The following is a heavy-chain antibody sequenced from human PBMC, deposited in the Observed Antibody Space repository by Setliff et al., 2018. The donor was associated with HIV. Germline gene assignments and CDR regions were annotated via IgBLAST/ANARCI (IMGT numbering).Heavy chain of an antibody. V-gene: IGHV4-59*01. D-gene: IGHD6-19*01. CDR1: GVSISNYY. J-gene: IGHJ4*02. CDR2: IYNSGYS. Sequence: SETLSLTCEVSGVSISNYYWSWIRQPPGKGLEWIGYIYNSGYSNSKPSLKSRVTISLDTSKNHFSLKLSSVTAADTAVYYCARGIAVAGPYFDYWGQGTLVTVSS. CDR3: ARGIAVAGPYFDY.